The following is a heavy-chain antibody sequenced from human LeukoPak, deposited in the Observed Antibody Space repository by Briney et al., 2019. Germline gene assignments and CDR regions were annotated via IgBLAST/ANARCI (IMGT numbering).Heavy chain of an antibody. CDR2: IYSGGST. Sequence: GGSLRLSCAASGFTFSDYYMSWIRQAPGKGLEWVSVIYSGGSTYYADSVKGRFTISRDNSKNTLYLQMNSLRAEDTAVYYCSAAGRYCGGDCYSLSYWGQGTLVTVSS. V-gene: IGHV3-66*01. CDR1: GFTFSDYY. J-gene: IGHJ4*02. CDR3: SAAGRYCGGDCYSLSY. D-gene: IGHD2-21*02.